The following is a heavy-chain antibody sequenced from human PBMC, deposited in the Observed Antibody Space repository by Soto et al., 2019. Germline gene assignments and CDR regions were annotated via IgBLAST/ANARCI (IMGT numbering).Heavy chain of an antibody. J-gene: IGHJ4*02. CDR3: ARDRDWNLDY. CDR1: GYSFTTYG. CDR2: ISTDRGNT. Sequence: ASVKVSCKASGYSFTTYGMTWVRQAPGQGLEWMGWISTDRGNTKYAQNFQSRATLTTDTSTSTAYMELRSLRSDDTAVYYCARDRDWNLDYWGQGTLVTVSS. D-gene: IGHD2-21*02. V-gene: IGHV1-18*01.